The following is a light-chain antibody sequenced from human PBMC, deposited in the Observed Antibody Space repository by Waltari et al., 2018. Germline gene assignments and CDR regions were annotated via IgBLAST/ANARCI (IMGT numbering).Light chain of an antibody. J-gene: IGKJ5*01. CDR3: QQRSSWPPIT. Sequence: EIVFTQSPDTLALSPGEKATLSCRASQSVRSYLAWFQQKPGQAPRLLIYDASNRATGIPARFSGSGSGTDFTFTISSLEPEDFAVYYCQQRSSWPPITFGQGTRLEIK. V-gene: IGKV3-11*01. CDR1: QSVRSY. CDR2: DAS.